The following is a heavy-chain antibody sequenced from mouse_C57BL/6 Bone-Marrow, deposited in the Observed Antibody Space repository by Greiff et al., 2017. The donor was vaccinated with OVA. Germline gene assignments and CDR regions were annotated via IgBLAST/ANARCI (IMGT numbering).Heavy chain of an antibody. V-gene: IGHV14-4*01. CDR1: GFNIKDDY. Sequence: EVQLQQSGAELVRPGASVKLSCTASGFNIKDDYMHWVKQRPEQGLEWIGWIDPENGDTEYASKFQGKATIAADTSSNTAYLQLSSLTSEDTAVYYCSITTFAYWGQGTLVTVSA. J-gene: IGHJ3*01. D-gene: IGHD2-4*01. CDR2: IDPENGDT. CDR3: SITTFAY.